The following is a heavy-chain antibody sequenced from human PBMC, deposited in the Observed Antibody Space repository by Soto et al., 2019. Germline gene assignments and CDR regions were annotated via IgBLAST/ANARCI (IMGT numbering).Heavy chain of an antibody. V-gene: IGHV1-8*01. D-gene: IGHD4-17*01. J-gene: IGHJ4*02. Sequence: GASVKVSCKASGYSFTNNDVTWVRQATGQGLEWMGWMNPGSGDTGYAQKFQGRVTMTRDISIATAYMELSSLRSDDTAVYYCARVGPTVTTPLYYFDYWGQGTLVTVSS. CDR1: GYSFTNND. CDR2: MNPGSGDT. CDR3: ARVGPTVTTPLYYFDY.